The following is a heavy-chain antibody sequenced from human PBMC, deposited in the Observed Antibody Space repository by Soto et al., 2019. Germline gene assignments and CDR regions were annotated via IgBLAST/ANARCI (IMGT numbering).Heavy chain of an antibody. CDR1: GFTFSSYA. V-gene: IGHV3-30-3*01. CDR3: ARDKRERGAMVRGYGMDV. Sequence: QVQLVESGGGVVQPGRSLRLSCAASGFTFSSYAMHWVRQAPGKGLEWVAVISYDGSNKYYADSVKGRFTISRDNSKNTLYLQMNSLRAEDTAVYYCARDKRERGAMVRGYGMDVWGQGTTVAVSS. J-gene: IGHJ6*02. D-gene: IGHD5-18*01. CDR2: ISYDGSNK.